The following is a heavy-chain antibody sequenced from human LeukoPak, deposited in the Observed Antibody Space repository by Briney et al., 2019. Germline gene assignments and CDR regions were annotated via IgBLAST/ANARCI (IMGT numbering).Heavy chain of an antibody. D-gene: IGHD1-26*01. Sequence: GASVKVCCKASGYTFTSYYMHWVRQAPGQGLEWMGIINPSGGSTSYAQKFQGRVTMTRDMSTSTVYMELSSLRSEDTAVYYCARDNFPRGSYYNWFDPWGQGTLATVPS. V-gene: IGHV1-46*01. CDR3: ARDNFPRGSYYNWFDP. CDR1: GYTFTSYY. J-gene: IGHJ5*02. CDR2: INPSGGST.